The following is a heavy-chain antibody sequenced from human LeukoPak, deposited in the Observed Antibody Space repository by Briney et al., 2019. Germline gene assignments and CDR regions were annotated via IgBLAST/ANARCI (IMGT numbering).Heavy chain of an antibody. D-gene: IGHD3-10*01. Sequence: PSETLSLTCTVSGGSISSYYWSWIRQPPGKGLEWIGYIYYSGSTNYNPSLKSRVTISVDTSKNQFSLKLSSVTAADTAVYYCAGAPPYYGSGSYYDYWGQGTLVTVSS. CDR2: IYYSGST. J-gene: IGHJ4*02. CDR1: GGSISSYY. V-gene: IGHV4-59*01. CDR3: AGAPPYYGSGSYYDY.